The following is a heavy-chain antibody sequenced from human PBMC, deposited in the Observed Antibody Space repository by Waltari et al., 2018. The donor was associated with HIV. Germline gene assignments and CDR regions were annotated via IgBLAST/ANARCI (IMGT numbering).Heavy chain of an antibody. Sequence: EVILVEYGGGLVRTGGSMRLSCLASGFRFTDYNMHWFRQGPGKGLEWVASIGSRQNFIKYADSVKGRFTVSRDNARNSLYLQMNSLTAEDPAVYYCARGPPSGWSWFDPWGQGTLVTVSS. J-gene: IGHJ5*02. CDR3: ARGPPSGWSWFDP. D-gene: IGHD6-19*01. CDR1: GFRFTDYN. CDR2: IGSRQNFI. V-gene: IGHV3-21*01.